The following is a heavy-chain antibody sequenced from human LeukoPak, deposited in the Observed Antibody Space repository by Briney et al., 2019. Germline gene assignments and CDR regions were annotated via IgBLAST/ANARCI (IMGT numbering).Heavy chain of an antibody. CDR3: ARGLRFDY. J-gene: IGHJ4*02. CDR1: GGSFSGYY. V-gene: IGHV4-34*01. D-gene: IGHD5-12*01. CDR2: INHSGST. Sequence: SETLSLTCAVYGGSFSGYYWSWIRQPPGKGLEWIGEINHSGSTNYNPSLKSRVTISVDTSKNQFSLKLSSVTAADTAVYYCARGLRFDYWGQGTLVTVSS.